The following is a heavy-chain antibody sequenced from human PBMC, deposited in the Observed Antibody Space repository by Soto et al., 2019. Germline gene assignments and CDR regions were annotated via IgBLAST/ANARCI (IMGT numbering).Heavy chain of an antibody. CDR3: AKVKGCSGGSCYVLDY. V-gene: IGHV3-23*01. CDR1: GFMFSSYA. CDR2: ISGNGGST. D-gene: IGHD2-15*01. Sequence: EVQLLESGGGLVQPGGSLRLSCAASGFMFSSYAMSWVRQAPGKGLEWVSGISGNGGSTYYADFVKGRFTISRDNSKYTLSLQMNSLRAEDTALYYCAKVKGCSGGSCYVLDYWGQGTLVTVSS. J-gene: IGHJ4*02.